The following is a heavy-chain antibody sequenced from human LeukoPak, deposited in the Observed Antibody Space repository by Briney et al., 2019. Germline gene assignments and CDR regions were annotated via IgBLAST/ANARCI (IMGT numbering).Heavy chain of an antibody. CDR2: INPNSGGT. CDR1: GYTFTGYY. D-gene: IGHD6-6*01. CDR3: VRDVHIINADY. V-gene: IGHV1-2*02. J-gene: IGHJ4*02. Sequence: ASVKVSCKASGYTFTGYYMHWVRQAPGQGLEWMGWINPNSGGTNYAQKFQGRVTMTSDTSISTAYMELNRLRSDDTAMYYCVRDVHIINADYWGQGTLVTVS.